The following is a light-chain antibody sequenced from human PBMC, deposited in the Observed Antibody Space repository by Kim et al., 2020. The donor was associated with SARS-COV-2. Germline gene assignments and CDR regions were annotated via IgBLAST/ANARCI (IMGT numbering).Light chain of an antibody. Sequence: NFMLTQPHSVSESPGKTVTISCTGSGGSIASNYVQWFQQRPGSAPTTEIYEDDQRPSGVPDRFSGSIDSSSNSASLTISGLKTEDEADYYCQSYDSNNHVVFGGGTQLTVL. V-gene: IGLV6-57*02. J-gene: IGLJ2*01. CDR3: QSYDSNNHVV. CDR2: EDD. CDR1: GGSIASNY.